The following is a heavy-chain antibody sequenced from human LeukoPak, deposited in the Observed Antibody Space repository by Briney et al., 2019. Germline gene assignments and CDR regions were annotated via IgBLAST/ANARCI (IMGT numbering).Heavy chain of an antibody. CDR2: INPSGGST. Sequence: GASVKVSCKASGYTFTNYYMHWVRQAPGQGREWMGIINPSGGSTSYAQKFQGRVTMTRDMSTSTVYMELSSLRSEDTAVYYCARAHGIQLWLKNYFDYWGQGTLVTVSS. J-gene: IGHJ4*02. D-gene: IGHD5-18*01. CDR3: ARAHGIQLWLKNYFDY. V-gene: IGHV1-46*01. CDR1: GYTFTNYY.